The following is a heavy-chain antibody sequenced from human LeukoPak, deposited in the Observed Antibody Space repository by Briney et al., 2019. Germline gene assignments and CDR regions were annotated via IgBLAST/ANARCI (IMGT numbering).Heavy chain of an antibody. V-gene: IGHV4-59*01. J-gene: IGHJ4*02. D-gene: IGHD4-17*01. CDR2: IHSGGST. CDR1: SASIISYY. Sequence: SETLSPTCSVSSASIISYYWSWVRQPPGKGLEYIGYIHSGGSTNYNPSLKSRVTISVDTSKNQFSLKLSSVTAADTAVYYCARGGTVTNFGYWGQGTLVTVSS. CDR3: ARGGTVTNFGY.